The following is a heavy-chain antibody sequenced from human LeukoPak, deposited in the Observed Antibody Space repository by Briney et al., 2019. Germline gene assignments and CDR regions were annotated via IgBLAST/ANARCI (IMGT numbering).Heavy chain of an antibody. Sequence: SVKVSRKASGGTFSSYAISWVRQAPGQGLEWMGRIIPIFGTANYAQKFQGRVTITTDESTSTAYMELSSLRSEDTAVYYCARAKSTYYYDSSGYLGFFGWGQGTLVTVSS. J-gene: IGHJ4*02. V-gene: IGHV1-69*05. CDR1: GGTFSSYA. CDR3: ARAKSTYYYDSSGYLGFFG. CDR2: IIPIFGTA. D-gene: IGHD3-22*01.